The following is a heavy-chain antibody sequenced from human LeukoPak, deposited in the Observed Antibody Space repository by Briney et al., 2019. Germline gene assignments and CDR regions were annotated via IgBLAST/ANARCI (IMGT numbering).Heavy chain of an antibody. J-gene: IGHJ6*02. V-gene: IGHV3-74*01. CDR3: ARGNYYGMDV. Sequence: GGSLRLSCAASGFVFSSYWMHWVRQAPGKGLVWVSRISGGGSATNCADSVKGRFTISRDNAKNTLYLQMNSLRAEDTAVYYCARGNYYGMDVWGQGTTVTDSS. CDR2: ISGGGSAT. CDR1: GFVFSSYW.